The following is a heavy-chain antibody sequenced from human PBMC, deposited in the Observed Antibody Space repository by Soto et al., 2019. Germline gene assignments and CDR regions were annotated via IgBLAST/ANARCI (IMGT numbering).Heavy chain of an antibody. Sequence: PSETLSLTCTVSGDSITGYNWNWLRQPPGKALEWIGYVYSSGSTNYNPSLKSRVTISVDTSRNQFSLKVNSVTAADTAMYYCARRAVVAVTGSLDNWLDPWGQGILVTVSS. CDR1: GDSITGYN. D-gene: IGHD2-21*01. CDR2: VYSSGST. V-gene: IGHV4-4*09. CDR3: ARRAVVAVTGSLDNWLDP. J-gene: IGHJ5*02.